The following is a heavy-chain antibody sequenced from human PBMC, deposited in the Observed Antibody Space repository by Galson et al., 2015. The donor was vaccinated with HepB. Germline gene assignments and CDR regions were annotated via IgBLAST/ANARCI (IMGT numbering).Heavy chain of an antibody. CDR1: GGSISSYY. D-gene: IGHD6-13*01. J-gene: IGHJ6*02. CDR2: IYYSGST. Sequence: SETLSLTCTVSGGSISSYYWSWIRQPPGKGLEWIGYIYYSGSTNYNPSLKSRVTISVDTSKNQFSLKLSSVTAADTAVYYCARYSSSFWAGEYGMDVWGQGTTVAVSS. CDR3: ARYSSSFWAGEYGMDV. V-gene: IGHV4-59*01.